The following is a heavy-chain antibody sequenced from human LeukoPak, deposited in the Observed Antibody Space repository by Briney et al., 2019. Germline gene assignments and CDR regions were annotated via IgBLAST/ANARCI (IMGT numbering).Heavy chain of an antibody. CDR3: ARLSSSLTRDDWFDP. CDR2: INHSGTT. V-gene: IGHV4-34*01. D-gene: IGHD6-6*01. CDR1: GGSFSGYY. Sequence: PSETLSLTCAVYGGSFSGYYWSWFRQPPGKGLEWIGEINHSGTTDYSPSLKSRVTISVDTSKNQFSLKVNSVTAAGTAIYYCARLSSSLTRDDWFDPWGRGTLVTVSS. J-gene: IGHJ5*02.